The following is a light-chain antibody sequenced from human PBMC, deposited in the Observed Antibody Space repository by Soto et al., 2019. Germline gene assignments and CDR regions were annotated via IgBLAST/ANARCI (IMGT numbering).Light chain of an antibody. CDR1: QAIGSY. CDR2: AAS. CDR3: QQLNSDLIT. J-gene: IGKJ5*01. Sequence: IQLTQSPSSLSASVGDRVTITCRASQAIGSYLAWYQQKPGKAPKLLIYAASTLQSGVPSRFSGSGSGTDFTLTISSLQHADFAPCYWQQLNSDLITFGHGSRLEIK. V-gene: IGKV1-9*01.